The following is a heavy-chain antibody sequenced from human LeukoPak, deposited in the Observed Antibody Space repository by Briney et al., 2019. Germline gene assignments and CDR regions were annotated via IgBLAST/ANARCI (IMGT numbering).Heavy chain of an antibody. V-gene: IGHV1-18*01. Sequence: ASVRVSSKDSGYTLITYGIIWVRQAPGQGLERMGWISAYNVNTNYVQNLRGTVTMTTDTSTSTAYMELRSLKSDDTAVYFCARPYDTSGYYNYSLDYWGQGTLVTVSS. CDR1: GYTLITYG. J-gene: IGHJ4*02. D-gene: IGHD3-22*01. CDR2: ISAYNVNT. CDR3: ARPYDTSGYYNYSLDY.